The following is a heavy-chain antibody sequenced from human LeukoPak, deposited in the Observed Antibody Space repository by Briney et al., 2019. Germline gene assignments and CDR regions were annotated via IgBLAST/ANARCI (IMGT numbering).Heavy chain of an antibody. Sequence: GGSLRLSCAASGFTFSSYSMNWVRQAPGKGPEWVSAISGSGGSTYYADSVKGRFTISRDNSKNTLYLQMNSLRAEDTAVYYCAKQPISFDYWGQGTLVTVSS. J-gene: IGHJ4*02. CDR2: ISGSGGST. CDR3: AKQPISFDY. CDR1: GFTFSSYS. V-gene: IGHV3-23*01. D-gene: IGHD6-13*01.